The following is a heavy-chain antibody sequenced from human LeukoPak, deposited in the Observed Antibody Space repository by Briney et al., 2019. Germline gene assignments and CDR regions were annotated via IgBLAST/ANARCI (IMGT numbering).Heavy chain of an antibody. D-gene: IGHD6-13*01. CDR1: GFSFSSYG. CDR3: AKEALVTGYSSSLGS. Sequence: GGSLRLSCEASGFSFSSYGMHWVRQAPGKGLEWVAVISYDGSNKYYVDSVKGRFTISRDNSKNTLYVQMNSLRAEDTAVHYCAKEALVTGYSSSLGSWGQGPLVTVSS. J-gene: IGHJ4*02. CDR2: ISYDGSNK. V-gene: IGHV3-30*18.